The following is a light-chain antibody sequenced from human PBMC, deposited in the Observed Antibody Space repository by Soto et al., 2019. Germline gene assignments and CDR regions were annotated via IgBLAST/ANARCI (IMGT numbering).Light chain of an antibody. Sequence: AIQMTQSPSSLSASVGDRVTLTCRASQGIASDLAWYQQKPGTAPNLLIYGASTLQSGVPSRFSGSGSGTDFTLTISSLQPEDFGFYYCLQDYNYPRTFGQGTKIEI. J-gene: IGKJ1*01. CDR1: QGIASD. V-gene: IGKV1-6*01. CDR2: GAS. CDR3: LQDYNYPRT.